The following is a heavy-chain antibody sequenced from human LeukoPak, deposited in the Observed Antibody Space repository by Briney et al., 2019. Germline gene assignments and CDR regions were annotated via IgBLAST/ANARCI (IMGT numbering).Heavy chain of an antibody. V-gene: IGHV3-33*01. D-gene: IGHD5-24*01. CDR3: ARSRYNLDY. J-gene: IGHJ4*02. CDR2: IRYDGSNE. Sequence: GRSLRLSCAASGFTFSSYDMHWVRQAPGKRPEWVAIIRYDGSNENYADSVKGRFTISRDNSKKTLYLQMNSLRAEDTAVYYCARSRYNLDYWGQGTLVTVSS. CDR1: GFTFSSYD.